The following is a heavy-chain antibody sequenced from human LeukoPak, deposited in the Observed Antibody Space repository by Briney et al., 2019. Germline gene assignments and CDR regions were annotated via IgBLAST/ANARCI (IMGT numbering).Heavy chain of an antibody. Sequence: SETLSLTCSVSGDSVSSGHSYWSWIRQPPGKGLQRIGYIHNRETTNYNHALTARVPISEDTSKSQASLKLTSVTAAETGVYYCTGGVWWEVWGQGTLVSVSS. CDR2: IHNRETT. D-gene: IGHD2-21*01. V-gene: IGHV4-61*01. J-gene: IGHJ4*02. CDR3: TGGVWWEV. CDR1: GDSVSSGHSY.